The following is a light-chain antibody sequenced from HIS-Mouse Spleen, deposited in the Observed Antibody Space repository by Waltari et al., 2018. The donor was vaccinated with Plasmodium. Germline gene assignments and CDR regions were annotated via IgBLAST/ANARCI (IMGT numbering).Light chain of an antibody. J-gene: IGKJ1*01. V-gene: IGKV1-9*01. CDR1: QGISSY. CDR2: AAS. Sequence: DIQLTQPPSSLSASVGDRVTITCRASQGISSYLAWYHQKPGKAPKLLIYAASTLQSGVPSRFSGSGSGTEFTLTISSLQPEDFATYYCQQLNSYPRTFGQGTKVEIK. CDR3: QQLNSYPRT.